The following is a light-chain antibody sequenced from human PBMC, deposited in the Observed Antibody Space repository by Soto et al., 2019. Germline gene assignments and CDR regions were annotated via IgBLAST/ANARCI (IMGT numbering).Light chain of an antibody. CDR3: HQSYRTDPT. CDR2: AAS. CDR1: QSISSY. V-gene: IGKV1-39*01. J-gene: IGKJ1*01. Sequence: DIQLTQAPSSLSASVGDRVTITCRASQSISSYLNWYQQKPGKAPKLLIYAASSLQSGVPSRFSGSGSGTDFTLTISSLQPEDFATYYCHQSYRTDPTFGQGTKV.